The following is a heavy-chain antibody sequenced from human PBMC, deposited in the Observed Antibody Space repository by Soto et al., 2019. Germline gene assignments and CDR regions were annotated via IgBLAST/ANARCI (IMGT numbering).Heavy chain of an antibody. D-gene: IGHD3-3*01. CDR3: ARDVTYYDFWSGYGGMDV. V-gene: IGHV4-4*02. CDR2: IYHSGST. CDR1: GGSISSSNW. Sequence: QVQLQESGPGLVKPSGTLSLTCAVSGGSISSSNWWSWVRQPPGKGLEWIGEIYHSGSTNYNPSLKSRVNISVDKSKNQFSLKLSSVTAADTAVYYCARDVTYYDFWSGYGGMDVWGQGPRSPSP. J-gene: IGHJ6*02.